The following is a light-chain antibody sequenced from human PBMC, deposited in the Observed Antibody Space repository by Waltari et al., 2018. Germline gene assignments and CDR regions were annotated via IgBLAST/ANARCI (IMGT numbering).Light chain of an antibody. CDR3: SSYAGSEVVI. Sequence: QSALTQPPSASGSPGQSVTVPCTGTSSDVGGYHYVPWYHQHPGKAPKLMLYEVSKRPSGVPDRFSGSKSGNTASLTVSGLQAEDEADYYCSSYAGSEVVIFGGGTKLTVL. CDR2: EVS. V-gene: IGLV2-8*01. J-gene: IGLJ2*01. CDR1: SSDVGGYHY.